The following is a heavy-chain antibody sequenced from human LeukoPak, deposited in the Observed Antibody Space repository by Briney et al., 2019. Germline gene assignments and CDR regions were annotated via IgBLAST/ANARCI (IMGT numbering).Heavy chain of an antibody. Sequence: GESLQISCKGSGYIFSSYWIGWVRQMPGKGLEWMGIIYPGDSDTRYSPSFEGQVTISADKSFSTAYLQWSSLKASDTAMYYCATWGRRDGLDYWGQGTLVTVSS. V-gene: IGHV5-51*01. CDR2: IYPGDSDT. D-gene: IGHD5-24*01. J-gene: IGHJ4*02. CDR3: ATWGRRDGLDY. CDR1: GYIFSSYW.